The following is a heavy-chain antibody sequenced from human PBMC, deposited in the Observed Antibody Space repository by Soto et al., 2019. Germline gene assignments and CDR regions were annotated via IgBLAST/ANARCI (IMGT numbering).Heavy chain of an antibody. CDR2: IKSKTDGGTT. CDR1: GFTFSNAW. CDR3: ATKRTGITTIGPRY. Sequence: GGSLRLSCAASGFTFSNAWMSWVRQAPGKGLEWVGRIKSKTDGGTTDYAAAVEGRFTISREDSKNTVYLQMDSPKTEDTAVYYCATKRTGITTIGPRYCGQGTMATVYS. V-gene: IGHV3-15*01. J-gene: IGHJ4*02. D-gene: IGHD1-20*01.